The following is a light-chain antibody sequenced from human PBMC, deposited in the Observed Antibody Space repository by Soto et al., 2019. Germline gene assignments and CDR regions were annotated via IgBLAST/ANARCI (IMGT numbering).Light chain of an antibody. Sequence: EIVLTQSPGTLSLSPGERATLSCRASQSVSSSYLGWYQQEPGQAPRLLIYGASSRATGIPDRFSGSGSGTDFTLTISRLEPEDFAPYYCQQYGSSPLTFGGGTKVDIK. CDR2: GAS. V-gene: IGKV3-20*01. J-gene: IGKJ4*01. CDR3: QQYGSSPLT. CDR1: QSVSSSY.